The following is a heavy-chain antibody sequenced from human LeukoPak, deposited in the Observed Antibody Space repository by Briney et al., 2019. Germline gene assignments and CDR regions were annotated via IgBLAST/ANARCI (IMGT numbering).Heavy chain of an antibody. CDR1: AFTVSSNY. J-gene: IGHJ3*02. CDR2: IYSGGST. D-gene: IGHD2-15*01. CDR3: ARGIAVVAAKGDAFDI. Sequence: AGSLRLSCAASAFTVSSNYMSWVRQAPGKGLEWVSGIYSGGSTYCADSVKGTFTISRDNSTNTLYLQMNSLRAENTAVYYCARGIAVVAAKGDAFDIWGQGTMVTVSS. V-gene: IGHV3-66*01.